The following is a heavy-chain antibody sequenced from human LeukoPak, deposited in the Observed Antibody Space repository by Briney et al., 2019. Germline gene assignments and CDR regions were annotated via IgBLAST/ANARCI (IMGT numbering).Heavy chain of an antibody. D-gene: IGHD6-13*01. CDR3: ARGGFSSSRYRDV. V-gene: IGHV4-34*01. CDR2: INHSGSN. J-gene: IGHJ6*03. CDR1: GGSFSGHY. Sequence: SESLSLTCAVYGGSFSGHYWRWIRQPPRNGLECIGEINHSGSNNYNPTLKSRVTISVDTSKNQFSLKLSSVTAADTAVYYCARGGFSSSRYRDVWGKGTTVTVSS.